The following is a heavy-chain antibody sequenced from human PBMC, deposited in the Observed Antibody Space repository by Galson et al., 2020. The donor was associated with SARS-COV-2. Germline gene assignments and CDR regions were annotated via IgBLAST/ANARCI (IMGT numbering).Heavy chain of an antibody. CDR2: ISHSGGT. V-gene: IGHV4-30-2*01. Sequence: SQTLSLTCAVSGTSISGGSYSWNWIRHPPGKGLEWIGYISHSGGTYYNPSLKSRVTISGDRSKNQFSLRLSSVTAADAAVYFCARLHYGEYAPEAFDIWGPGTRVTVAS. D-gene: IGHD4-17*01. J-gene: IGHJ3*02. CDR3: ARLHYGEYAPEAFDI. CDR1: GTSISGGSYS.